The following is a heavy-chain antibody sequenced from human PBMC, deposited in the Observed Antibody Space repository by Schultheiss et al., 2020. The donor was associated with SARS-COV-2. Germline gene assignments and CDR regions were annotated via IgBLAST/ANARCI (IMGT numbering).Heavy chain of an antibody. J-gene: IGHJ1*01. D-gene: IGHD3-3*01. CDR3: ARSFYDFWSGYYTVEYFQH. Sequence: GGSLRLSCAASGFTFSSYSMNWVRQAPGKGLEWVSSISSSSSYIYYADSVKGRFTISRDNAKNSLYLQMNSLRAEDTAVYYCARSFYDFWSGYYTVEYFQHWGQGTLVTVSS. V-gene: IGHV3-21*01. CDR1: GFTFSSYS. CDR2: ISSSSSYI.